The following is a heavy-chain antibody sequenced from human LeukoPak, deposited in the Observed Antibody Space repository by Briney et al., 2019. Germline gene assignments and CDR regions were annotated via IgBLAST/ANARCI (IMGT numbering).Heavy chain of an antibody. V-gene: IGHV4-31*03. CDR2: INHSGST. CDR1: GGSISSGGYY. D-gene: IGHD6-19*01. CDR3: ARQWLVSPLFDY. J-gene: IGHJ4*02. Sequence: SQTLSLTCTVSGGSISSGGYYWSWIRQHPGKGLEWIGEINHSGSTNYNPSLKSRVTISVDTSKNQLSLKLSSMTAADTAVYYCARQWLVSPLFDYWGQGTLVTVSS.